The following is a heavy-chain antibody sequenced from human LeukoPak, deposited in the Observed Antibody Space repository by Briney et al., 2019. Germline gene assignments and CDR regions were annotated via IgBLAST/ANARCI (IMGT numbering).Heavy chain of an antibody. V-gene: IGHV4-38-2*02. CDR3: AGDHDVWVAPYFDY. J-gene: IGHJ4*02. CDR1: GYSLTTGYF. CDR2: ISHGAGT. D-gene: IGHD5-12*01. Sequence: SETLSLTCTVSGYSLTTGYFWAWIRQPPGKGLEWIGSISHGAGTYYSPSLKSRVTMSLDTSKNQFSVNLNSVTAADTAVYYCAGDHDVWVAPYFDYWGQGNLVSVSP.